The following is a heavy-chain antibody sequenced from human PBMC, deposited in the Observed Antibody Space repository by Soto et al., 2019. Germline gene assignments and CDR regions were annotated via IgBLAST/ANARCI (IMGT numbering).Heavy chain of an antibody. Sequence: GASVKVSCKASGYTFTGYYMHWVRQAPGQGLEWMGWINPNSGGTNCAQKFQGWVTMTRDTSISTAYMELSRLRSDDTAVYYCARDHYDSSGQYYFDYWGQGTLVTVSS. CDR3: ARDHYDSSGQYYFDY. CDR2: INPNSGGT. D-gene: IGHD3-22*01. J-gene: IGHJ4*02. V-gene: IGHV1-2*04. CDR1: GYTFTGYY.